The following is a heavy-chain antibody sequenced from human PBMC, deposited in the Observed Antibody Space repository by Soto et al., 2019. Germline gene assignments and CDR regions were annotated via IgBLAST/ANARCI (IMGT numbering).Heavy chain of an antibody. J-gene: IGHJ5*02. D-gene: IGHD6-19*01. CDR1: EGSISSYC. CDR2: IYYSGST. Sequence: SVPLSLSYTVSEGSISSYCCSWIRQPPGKGLEWIGYIYYSGSTNYNPSLKSRVTISVDTSKNQFSLKLSSVTAADTAVYYCARGIAVAGTRWFAPWGQGTLVTVSS. CDR3: ARGIAVAGTRWFAP. V-gene: IGHV4-59*01.